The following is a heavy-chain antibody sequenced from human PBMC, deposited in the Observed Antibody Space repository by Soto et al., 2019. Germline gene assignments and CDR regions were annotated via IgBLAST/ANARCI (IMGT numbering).Heavy chain of an antibody. V-gene: IGHV3-23*01. J-gene: IGHJ4*02. D-gene: IGHD3-22*01. Sequence: GGSLRLSCAASGFTFSNYAMSWVRQAPGKELEWVSSISGSGGSTYYADSVKGRFTISRDNSKNTLYLQMNSLRAEDTAVYYCATIPHYYDSSGYYYFKDYWGQGTLVTVSS. CDR3: ATIPHYYDSSGYYYFKDY. CDR1: GFTFSNYA. CDR2: ISGSGGST.